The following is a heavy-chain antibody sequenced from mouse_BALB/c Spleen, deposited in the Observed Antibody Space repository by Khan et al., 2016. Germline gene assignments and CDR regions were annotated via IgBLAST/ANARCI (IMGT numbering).Heavy chain of an antibody. CDR1: GYAFTNVL. D-gene: IGHD1-1*01. V-gene: IGHV1-54*01. Sequence: QVQLKESGADLVRPGTSVKVSCKASGYAFTNVLIDWIKQRPGQGLDWIGVINPGSGSTNYNEKFKGKATLTADQSSSTAYMQLSSLTSDDSAVYFCASQYGSSYVGFAYWGQGTLVTVSA. CDR2: INPGSGST. J-gene: IGHJ3*01. CDR3: ASQYGSSYVGFAY.